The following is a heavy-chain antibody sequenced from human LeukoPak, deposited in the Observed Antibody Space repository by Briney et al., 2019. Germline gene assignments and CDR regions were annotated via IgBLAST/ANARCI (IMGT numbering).Heavy chain of an antibody. J-gene: IGHJ4*02. CDR3: ARGFAVAGTREKNFDY. V-gene: IGHV1-2*02. CDR1: GYTFTGYY. D-gene: IGHD6-19*01. CDR2: INPNSGGT. Sequence: ASVKVSCKASGYTFTGYYMHWVRQAPGQGLEWMGWINPNSGGTNHAQKFQGRVTMTRDTSISTAYMELSRLRSDDTAVYYCARGFAVAGTREKNFDYWGQGTLVTVSS.